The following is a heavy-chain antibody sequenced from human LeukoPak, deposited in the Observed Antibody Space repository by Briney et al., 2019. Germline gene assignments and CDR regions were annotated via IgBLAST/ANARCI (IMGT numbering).Heavy chain of an antibody. Sequence: PGGSLRLSCAASGFTFSSHAMGWVRQAPGKGLEWVSAIGGSGGSTYYADSVKGRFTISRDNSKNTLYLQMNSLRAEDTAVYYCARDTHSGYFDYWGQGTLVTVSS. V-gene: IGHV3-23*01. D-gene: IGHD6-19*01. CDR2: IGGSGGST. J-gene: IGHJ4*02. CDR1: GFTFSSHA. CDR3: ARDTHSGYFDY.